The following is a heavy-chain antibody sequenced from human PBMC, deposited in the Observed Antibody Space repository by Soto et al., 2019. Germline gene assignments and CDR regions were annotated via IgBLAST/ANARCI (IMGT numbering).Heavy chain of an antibody. CDR1: GRSISSVNYY. CDR2: IYYSGST. D-gene: IGHD2-15*01. CDR3: ARYGSGECNRGSCYSPFDY. V-gene: IGHV4-30-4*01. J-gene: IGHJ4*02. Sequence: QVQLQESGPGLVKPSQTLSLTCTVSGRSISSVNYYWSWIRQPPGKGLEWIGYIYYSGSTYYNPSLRRCVTLAVDTPKTQFSLKLSSVTAADTAVYYCARYGSGECNRGSCYSPFDYWGQGTLVTVSS.